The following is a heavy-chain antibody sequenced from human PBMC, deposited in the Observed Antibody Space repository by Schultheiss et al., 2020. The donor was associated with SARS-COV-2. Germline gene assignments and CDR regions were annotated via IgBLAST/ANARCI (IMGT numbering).Heavy chain of an antibody. CDR2: IYYSGST. D-gene: IGHD3-22*01. CDR1: GGSISSYY. V-gene: IGHV4-59*12. Sequence: SQTLSLTCTVSGGSISSYYWSWIRQPAGKGLEWIGYIYYSGSTYYNPSLKSRVTISVDTSKNQFSLKLSSVTAADTAVYYCARTPYDSSGYYPDYWGQGTLVTVSS. CDR3: ARTPYDSSGYYPDY. J-gene: IGHJ4*02.